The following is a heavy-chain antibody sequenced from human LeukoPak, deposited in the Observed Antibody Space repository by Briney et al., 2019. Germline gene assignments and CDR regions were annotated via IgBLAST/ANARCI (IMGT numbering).Heavy chain of an antibody. CDR3: ARVDGSPDY. J-gene: IGHJ4*02. CDR1: GYTFTSLD. V-gene: IGHV1-8*03. D-gene: IGHD2-15*01. Sequence: ASVKVSCKASGYTFTSLDINWVRQATGQGLEWMGWINPNSGNRGYAQQFQGRVTITRDTSIRTAYMELTSLRSEDTAVYYCARVDGSPDYWGQGTLVTASS. CDR2: INPNSGNR.